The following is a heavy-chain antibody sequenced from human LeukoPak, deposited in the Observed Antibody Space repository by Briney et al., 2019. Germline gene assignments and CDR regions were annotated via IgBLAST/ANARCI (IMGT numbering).Heavy chain of an antibody. CDR2: ISYDGSNK. J-gene: IGHJ3*02. D-gene: IGHD3-22*01. V-gene: IGHV3-30*03. CDR1: GFTFSSYG. CDR3: AIESGYYDSSGDAFDI. Sequence: HLGGSLRLSCAASGFTFSSYGMHWVRQAPGKGLEGVAVISYDGSNKYYADCVKGRFTISRDNSKNTLYLQMNSLRAEDTAVYYCAIESGYYDSSGDAFDIWGQGTMVTVSS.